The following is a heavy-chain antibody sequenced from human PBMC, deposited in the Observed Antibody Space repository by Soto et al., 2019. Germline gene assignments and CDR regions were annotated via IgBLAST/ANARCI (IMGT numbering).Heavy chain of an antibody. V-gene: IGHV1-18*01. Sequence: ASVKVSCKASGYTFTSYGINWVRQAPGQGLEWMGWISAYNGNTNYAQKLQGRVTMTTDTSTSTAYMELRSLRSDDTAVYYCARDGYNWNDEYYFDYWGQGTLVTVSS. CDR2: ISAYNGNT. CDR1: GYTFTSYG. D-gene: IGHD1-1*01. J-gene: IGHJ4*02. CDR3: ARDGYNWNDEYYFDY.